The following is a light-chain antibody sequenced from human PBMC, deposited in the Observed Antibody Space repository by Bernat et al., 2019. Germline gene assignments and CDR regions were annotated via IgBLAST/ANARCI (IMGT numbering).Light chain of an antibody. Sequence: ELELAQSPVTLSLSPGERATISCRASQSVTNNFLAWYQHKPGQAPRLLIHCASIRATGIPDRFSGSGSETDFTLSITRLEPEDFAVYYCNQYGSSRRTFGQGTKVEIK. CDR3: NQYGSSRRT. J-gene: IGKJ1*01. CDR2: CAS. V-gene: IGKV3-20*01. CDR1: QSVTNNF.